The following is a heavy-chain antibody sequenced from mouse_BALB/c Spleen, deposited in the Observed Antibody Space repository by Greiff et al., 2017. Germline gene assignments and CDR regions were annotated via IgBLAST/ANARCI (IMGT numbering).Heavy chain of an antibody. V-gene: IGHV1-5*01. Sequence: VQLQQSGTVLARPGASVKMSCKASGYSFTSYWMHWVKQRPGQGLEWIGAIYPGNSDTSYNQKFKGKAKLTAVTSASTAYMELSSLTNEDSAVYYCTPIYYGNSYAMDYWGQGTSVTVSS. D-gene: IGHD2-1*01. CDR1: GYSFTSYW. J-gene: IGHJ4*01. CDR2: IYPGNSDT. CDR3: TPIYYGNSYAMDY.